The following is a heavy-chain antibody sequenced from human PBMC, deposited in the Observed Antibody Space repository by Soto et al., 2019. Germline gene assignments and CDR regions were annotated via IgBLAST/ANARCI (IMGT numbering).Heavy chain of an antibody. CDR2: ISGSGGST. J-gene: IGHJ4*02. CDR1: GFTFSIYA. V-gene: IGHV3-23*01. Sequence: EVQLLESGGGLVQPGGSLRLSCAASGFTFSIYAMSWVRQAPGKGLEWVSAISGSGGSTYYADSVKGRFTISRDNSKNTLYLQMNSLRAEDTAVYYCARDSSGWLLFDYWGQGTLVTVSS. CDR3: ARDSSGWLLFDY. D-gene: IGHD6-19*01.